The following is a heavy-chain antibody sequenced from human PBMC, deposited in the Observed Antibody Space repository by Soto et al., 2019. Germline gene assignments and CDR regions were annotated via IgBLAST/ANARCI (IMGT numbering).Heavy chain of an antibody. CDR2: IYHSGST. V-gene: IGHV4-30-2*01. CDR1: GGSISSGGYY. J-gene: IGHJ4*02. Sequence: QLQLQESGSGLVKPSQTLSLTCAVSGGSISSGGYYWSWIRQPPGKGLEWIGYIYHSGSTYYNPSLKSRVTISVDSSKNQFSLKLSSVTAADTAVYYCARGEGTVVTFDYWCQGTLVTVSS. D-gene: IGHD2-15*01. CDR3: ARGEGTVVTFDY.